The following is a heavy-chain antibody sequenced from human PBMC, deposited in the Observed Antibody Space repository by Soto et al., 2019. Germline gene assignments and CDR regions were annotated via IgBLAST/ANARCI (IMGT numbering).Heavy chain of an antibody. CDR3: ARRAMVRGVIVSHLTN. CDR1: GYTFTSYG. J-gene: IGHJ4*02. Sequence: GASVKVSCKASGYTFTSYGISWVRQAPGQGLEWMGWISAYNGNTNYAQKLQGRVTMTTDTSTSTAYMELRSLRSDDTAVYYCARRAMVRGVIVSHLTNWGQGTLVTVSS. CDR2: ISAYNGNT. V-gene: IGHV1-18*01. D-gene: IGHD3-10*01.